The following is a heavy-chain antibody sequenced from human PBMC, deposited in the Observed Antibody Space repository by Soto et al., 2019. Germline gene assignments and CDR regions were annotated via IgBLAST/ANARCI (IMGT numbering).Heavy chain of an antibody. J-gene: IGHJ5*02. V-gene: IGHV4-31*03. CDR2: IYYSGST. Sequence: SETLSLTCTVSGGSISSGGYYWSWIRRHPGKGLEWIGYIYYSGSTYYNPSLKSRVTISVDTSKNQFSLKLSSVTAADTAVYYCAREGEGDDSSGSNWFDPWGQGTLVTV. D-gene: IGHD3-22*01. CDR1: GGSISSGGYY. CDR3: AREGEGDDSSGSNWFDP.